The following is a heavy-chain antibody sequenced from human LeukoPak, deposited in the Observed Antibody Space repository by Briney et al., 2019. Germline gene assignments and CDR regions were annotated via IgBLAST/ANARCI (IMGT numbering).Heavy chain of an antibody. V-gene: IGHV3-30*04. D-gene: IGHD3-10*01. CDR3: AKGPYGSRSKEVDY. Sequence: GGSLRLSCAASGFTFTSYAMHWVRQAPGKGLEWVAVISYDGSNKYYADSVKGRFTISRDNSKNTLYLQMNSLRAEDTAVYYCAKGPYGSRSKEVDYWGQGTLVTVSS. J-gene: IGHJ4*02. CDR1: GFTFTSYA. CDR2: ISYDGSNK.